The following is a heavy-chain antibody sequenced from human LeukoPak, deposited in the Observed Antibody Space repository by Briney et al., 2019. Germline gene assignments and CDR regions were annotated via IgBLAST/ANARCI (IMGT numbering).Heavy chain of an antibody. J-gene: IGHJ5*02. CDR3: ARFLKKYSGYARSSWFDP. Sequence: GASVKVSCKASGYTFTSYDINWVRQATGQGLEWMGWMNPNSGNTGYAQKFQGRVTMTRNTSISTAYMELSSLRSEDTAVYYCARFLKKYSGYARSSWFDPWGQGTLVTVSS. CDR2: MNPNSGNT. CDR1: GYTFTSYD. V-gene: IGHV1-8*01. D-gene: IGHD5-12*01.